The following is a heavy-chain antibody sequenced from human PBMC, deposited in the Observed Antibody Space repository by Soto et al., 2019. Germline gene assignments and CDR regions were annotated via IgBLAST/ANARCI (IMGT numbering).Heavy chain of an antibody. J-gene: IGHJ6*02. CDR2: INPNSGGT. CDR1: GYTFTGYY. V-gene: IGHV1-2*04. CDR3: ARGFVVVSAASYYYYYSGMDV. D-gene: IGHD2-2*01. Sequence: GASVKVSCKASGYTFTGYYMHWVRQAPGQGLEWMGWINPNSGGTNYAQKFQGWVTMTRDTSISTAYMELSRLRSDDTAVYYCARGFVVVSAASYYYYYSGMDVWGQGTTVTSP.